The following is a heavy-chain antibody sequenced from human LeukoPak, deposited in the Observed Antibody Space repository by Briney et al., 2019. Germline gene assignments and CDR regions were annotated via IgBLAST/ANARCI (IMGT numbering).Heavy chain of an antibody. J-gene: IGHJ4*02. CDR2: ISSGGNT. D-gene: IGHD5-12*01. CDR3: AREVRGYYFDY. CDR1: GFIVSSNY. Sequence: GGSLRLSCAASGFIVSSNYMSWVRQAPGKGLEWVSVISSGGNTYYADSVKGRFTISRDISKNTLYIQMNGLRAEDTAVYYCAREVRGYYFDYWGQGTLVTVSS. V-gene: IGHV3-53*01.